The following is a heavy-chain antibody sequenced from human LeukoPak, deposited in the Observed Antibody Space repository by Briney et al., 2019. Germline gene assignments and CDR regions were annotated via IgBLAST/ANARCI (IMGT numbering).Heavy chain of an antibody. CDR1: GFTVSSNY. CDR3: AREIAAHPRFDY. J-gene: IGHJ4*02. CDR2: IFGGGGT. D-gene: IGHD6-6*01. Sequence: GGSLRLSCAAFGFTVSSNYMSWVRQAPGKGLEWVSVIFGGGGTYYGDSVRGRFTISRDNSKNTLYLQMNSLRAEDTAVYYCAREIAAHPRFDYWGQGTLVTVSS. V-gene: IGHV3-53*05.